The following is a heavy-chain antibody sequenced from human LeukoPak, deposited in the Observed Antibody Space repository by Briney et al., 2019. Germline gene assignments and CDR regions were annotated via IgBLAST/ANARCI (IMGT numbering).Heavy chain of an antibody. D-gene: IGHD3-22*01. CDR3: ARVLSADSPGFQH. CDR1: GFTFSSYA. CDR2: IDSDGSGT. J-gene: IGHJ1*01. V-gene: IGHV3-74*01. Sequence: GGSLRLSCAASGFTFSSYAMSWVRQAPGKGLEWVARIDSDGSGTRYADSVKGRFTISRDNAKNTLYLQMNSLRAEDTAVYYCARVLSADSPGFQHWGQGTLVTVSS.